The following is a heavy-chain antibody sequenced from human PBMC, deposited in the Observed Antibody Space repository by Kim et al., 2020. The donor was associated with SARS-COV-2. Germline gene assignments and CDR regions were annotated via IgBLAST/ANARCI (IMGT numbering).Heavy chain of an antibody. CDR2: IIPILGIA. CDR3: VRDPYSGSYYYYYGMDV. V-gene: IGHV1-69*04. Sequence: SVKVSCKASGGTSSSYAISWVRQAPGQGLEWMGRIIPILGIANYAQKFQGRVTITADKSTSTAYMELSSLRSEDTAVYYFVRDPYSGSYYYYYGMDVWG. J-gene: IGHJ6*02. D-gene: IGHD1-26*01. CDR1: GGTSSSYA.